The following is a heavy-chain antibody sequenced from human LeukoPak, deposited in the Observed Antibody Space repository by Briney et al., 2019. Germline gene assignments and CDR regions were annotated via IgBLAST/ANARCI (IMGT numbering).Heavy chain of an antibody. CDR1: GFTVSTYH. CDR2: ISSSSSTI. Sequence: PGGSLRLSCAVSGFTVSTYHMNWVRQAPGKGLEWVSYISSSSSTIYYADSVKGRFTISRDNAKNSLYLQMNSLRAEDTAVYYCARWCCSGGSCYLDYWGQGTLVTVSS. J-gene: IGHJ4*02. V-gene: IGHV3-48*04. D-gene: IGHD2-15*01. CDR3: ARWCCSGGSCYLDY.